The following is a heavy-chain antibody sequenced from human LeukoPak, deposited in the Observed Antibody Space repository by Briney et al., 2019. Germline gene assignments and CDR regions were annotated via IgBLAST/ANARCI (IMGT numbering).Heavy chain of an antibody. D-gene: IGHD1-14*01. CDR1: GGTFSSYA. Sequence: SVKVSCKASGGTFSSYAISWVRQAPGQGLEWMGGIIPIFGTANYAQKFQGRVTITADESTSTAYMELSSLRSEDTAVYYCARDLSEVVNRNVYWGQGTLVTVSS. V-gene: IGHV1-69*01. J-gene: IGHJ4*02. CDR3: ARDLSEVVNRNVY. CDR2: IIPIFGTA.